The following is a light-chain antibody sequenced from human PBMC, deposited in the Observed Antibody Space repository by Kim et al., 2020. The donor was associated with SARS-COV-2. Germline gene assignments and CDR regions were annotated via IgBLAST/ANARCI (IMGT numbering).Light chain of an antibody. CDR1: DIGRKS. V-gene: IGLV3-21*04. J-gene: IGLJ2*01. Sequence: APGKTAIITCGGNDIGRKSVHWYQEKPGQAPVMVIYYNTDRHSGIPERVSGSNSGNTATLTINRVEAGDEAHYYCQVWDRSSDHVVFGGGTQLTVL. CDR2: YNT. CDR3: QVWDRSSDHVV.